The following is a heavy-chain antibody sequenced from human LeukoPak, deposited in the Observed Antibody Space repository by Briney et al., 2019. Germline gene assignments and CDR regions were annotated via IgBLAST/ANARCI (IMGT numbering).Heavy chain of an antibody. CDR3: ARGYSSGWYVRDYYYYGMDV. J-gene: IGHJ6*02. Sequence: QAGGSLRLSCAASGFTFSSYGMHWVRQAPGKGLEWVAVIWYDGSNKYYADSVKGRFTISRDNSKNTLYLQMNSLRAEDTAVYYCARGYSSGWYVRDYYYYGMDVWGQGTTVTVSS. V-gene: IGHV3-33*01. CDR1: GFTFSSYG. CDR2: IWYDGSNK. D-gene: IGHD6-19*01.